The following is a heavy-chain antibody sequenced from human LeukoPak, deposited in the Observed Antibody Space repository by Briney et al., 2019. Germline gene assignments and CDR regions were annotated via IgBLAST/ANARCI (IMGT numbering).Heavy chain of an antibody. V-gene: IGHV3-30*02. J-gene: IGHJ4*02. CDR1: GFTFSSYG. CDR2: IRYDGSNK. CDR3: AKGGSEWELLGY. D-gene: IGHD1-26*01. Sequence: GGSLRLSCAASGFTFSSYGMHWVRQAPGKGLEWVAFIRYDGSNKYYADSVKGRFTISRDNSKNTLYLQMNSLRAEDTAVYYCAKGGSEWELLGYWGQGTLVTVSS.